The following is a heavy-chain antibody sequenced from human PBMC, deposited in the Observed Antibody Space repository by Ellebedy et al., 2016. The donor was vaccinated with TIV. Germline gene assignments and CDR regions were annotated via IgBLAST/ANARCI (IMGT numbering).Heavy chain of an antibody. V-gene: IGHV3-48*01. Sequence: GESLKISXAASGFTFSSYDMNWVRQAPGKGLEWISYIGSGSDTIYYADSVKGRFTISRDNAKNSLFLQMDSLRAEDTAVYYCATHYLGYWGQGTLVTVTS. J-gene: IGHJ4*02. CDR3: ATHYLGY. D-gene: IGHD3-10*01. CDR2: IGSGSDTI. CDR1: GFTFSSYD.